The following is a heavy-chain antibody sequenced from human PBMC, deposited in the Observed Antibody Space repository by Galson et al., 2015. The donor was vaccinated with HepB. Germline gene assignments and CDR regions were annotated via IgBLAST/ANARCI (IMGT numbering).Heavy chain of an antibody. CDR3: ARLDIVPTTEIIDY. J-gene: IGHJ4*02. V-gene: IGHV5-10-1*01. CDR1: GSDFTTYW. D-gene: IGHD5-12*01. Sequence: QSGAAVKKPGESLTISCKGSGSDFTTYWISWVRQMPGRGLQWMGRINPSDSYTDYSPSFQGHVTISADRSISTAYLQWSSLKASDTAMYYCARLDIVPTTEIIDYWGQGTLVTVSS. CDR2: INPSDSYT.